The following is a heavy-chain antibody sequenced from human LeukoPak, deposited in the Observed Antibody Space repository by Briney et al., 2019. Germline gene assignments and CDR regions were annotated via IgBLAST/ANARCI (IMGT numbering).Heavy chain of an antibody. Sequence: GGSLRLSCAASRFTFSSYAMNWVRQAPGKGLEWVSAISGSGGSIYYTDSVKGRFTISRDNSKNTLFLQMNSLRAEDTVVYYCAKVWGSYSTGYFDYWGQGTLVTVSS. D-gene: IGHD1-26*01. CDR2: ISGSGGSI. CDR3: AKVWGSYSTGYFDY. V-gene: IGHV3-23*01. J-gene: IGHJ4*02. CDR1: RFTFSSYA.